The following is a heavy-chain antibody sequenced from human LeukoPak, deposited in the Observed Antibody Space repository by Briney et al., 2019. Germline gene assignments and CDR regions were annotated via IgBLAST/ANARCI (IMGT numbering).Heavy chain of an antibody. CDR3: ARLRGYCSGGSCHPTASWFDP. D-gene: IGHD2-15*01. V-gene: IGHV1-2*02. CDR1: GYTFTSYD. Sequence: GASVKVSCKASGYTFTSYDINWVRQAPGQGLEWMGWINPNSGGTNYAQKFQGRVTMTRDTSISTAYMELSRLRSDDTAVYYCARLRGYCSGGSCHPTASWFDPWGQGTLVTVSS. J-gene: IGHJ5*02. CDR2: INPNSGGT.